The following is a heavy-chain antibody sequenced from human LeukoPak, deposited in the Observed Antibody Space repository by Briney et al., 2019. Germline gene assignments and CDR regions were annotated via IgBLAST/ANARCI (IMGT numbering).Heavy chain of an antibody. V-gene: IGHV4-31*03. CDR1: GGSISSGGYY. D-gene: IGHD2-15*01. CDR2: IYYSGTT. J-gene: IGHJ4*02. CDR3: ASFYCSSGSCYSEDY. Sequence: SETLSLTCTVSGGSISSGGYYWSWIRQHPGKGPEWIGCIYYSGTTYYNPSLKSRITISVDTSQNQFSLKLTSVTAADTAVYYCASFYCSSGSCYSEDYWGQGTLVTVSS.